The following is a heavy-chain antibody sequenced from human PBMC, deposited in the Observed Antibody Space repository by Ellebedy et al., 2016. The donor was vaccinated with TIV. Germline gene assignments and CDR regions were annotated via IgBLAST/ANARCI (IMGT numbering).Heavy chain of an antibody. CDR1: GYTFTTYG. CDR2: ISAYNGDT. CDR3: SRDRGRSDSSGYYYPNYLDY. Sequence: ASAKVSCXASGYTFTTYGISWVRQAPGRGREWMGWISAYNGDTKYAQKLQGRVTMTTDTSTSTAYMELRSLRSDDTAVYYCSRDRGRSDSSGYYYPNYLDYWGQGTLVAVSS. J-gene: IGHJ4*02. V-gene: IGHV1-18*04. D-gene: IGHD3-22*01.